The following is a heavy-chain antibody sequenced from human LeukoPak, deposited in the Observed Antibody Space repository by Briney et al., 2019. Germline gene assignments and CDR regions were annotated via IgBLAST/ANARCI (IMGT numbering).Heavy chain of an antibody. D-gene: IGHD3-10*01. CDR2: IYYSGST. J-gene: IGHJ4*02. Sequence: SETLSLTCTVSGGSISSYYWSWIRQPPGKGLEWIGYIYYSGSTNYNPSLKSRVTISVDTSKNQFSLKLSSVTAADTAVYYCARAAYGSGSLTFDYWGQGTLVTVSS. V-gene: IGHV4-59*01. CDR3: ARAAYGSGSLTFDY. CDR1: GGSISSYY.